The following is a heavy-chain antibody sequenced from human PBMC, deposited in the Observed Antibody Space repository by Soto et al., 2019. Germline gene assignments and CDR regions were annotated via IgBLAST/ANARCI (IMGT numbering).Heavy chain of an antibody. Sequence: GPAVKKPGASVKVSCKTSGYTFTSYGISWVRQAPGQGLEWMGWISTYKGNTNYAQKFQGRVTMTTDTSTSTAYMELRSLRSDDTAVYYCATRAPAFDYWGQGTLVTVSS. CDR2: ISTYKGNT. V-gene: IGHV1-18*01. CDR3: ATRAPAFDY. CDR1: GYTFTSYG. J-gene: IGHJ4*02.